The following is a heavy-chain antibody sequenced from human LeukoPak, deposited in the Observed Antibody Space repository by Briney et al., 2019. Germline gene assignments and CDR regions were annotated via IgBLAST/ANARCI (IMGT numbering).Heavy chain of an antibody. Sequence: PSETLSLTCAVYGGSFSGYYWSWIRQPPGKGLEWIGEINHSGSTNYNPSLKSRVTISVDTSKNQFSLKLSSVTAADTAVYYCARVLCADTAMVIRNYFDYWGQGTLVTVSS. D-gene: IGHD5-18*01. CDR3: ARVLCADTAMVIRNYFDY. V-gene: IGHV4-34*01. J-gene: IGHJ4*02. CDR2: INHSGST. CDR1: GGSFSGYY.